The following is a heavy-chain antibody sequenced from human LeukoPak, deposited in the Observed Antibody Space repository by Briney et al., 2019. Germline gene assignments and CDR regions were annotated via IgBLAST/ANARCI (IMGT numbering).Heavy chain of an antibody. V-gene: IGHV4-38-2*02. CDR3: ARGFARLYYDSSGYSRSDAFDI. D-gene: IGHD3-22*01. J-gene: IGHJ3*02. CDR1: GYSISSGYY. Sequence: PSETLSLTCTVSGYSISSGYYWGWIRQPPGKGLEWIGSIYHSGSTYYNPSLKSRVTISVDTSKNQFSLKLSSVTAADTAVYYCARGFARLYYDSSGYSRSDAFDIWGQGTMVTVSS. CDR2: IYHSGST.